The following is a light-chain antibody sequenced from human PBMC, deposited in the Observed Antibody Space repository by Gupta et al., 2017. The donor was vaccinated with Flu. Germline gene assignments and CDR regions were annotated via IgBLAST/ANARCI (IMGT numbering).Light chain of an antibody. J-gene: IGKJ1*01. V-gene: IGKV1-39*01. CDR3: QQRYSTPWT. Sequence: PATLYASVGDRVTITCRARQKIKKYLDWYQQKPGKAPKLLIYGASTRKSGVPSRFSGSGYGTDFTLTISSRQPEDFAVYSCQQRYSTPWTFGQGTKVEI. CDR1: QKIKKY. CDR2: GAS.